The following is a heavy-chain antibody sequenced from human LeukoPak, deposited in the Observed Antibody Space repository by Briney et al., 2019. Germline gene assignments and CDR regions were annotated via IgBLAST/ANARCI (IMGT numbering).Heavy chain of an antibody. J-gene: IGHJ4*02. Sequence: GGSLRLSGATSGFTFSYYVFHWVRQAPGKGLDWVAAISRDGTAYYADSVKGRFTVSRDTSEDTVFLQMVSLGLEDTAVYYCARGNYYDSRGFSVTEHWGQGTLVTVSS. V-gene: IGHV3-30*04. D-gene: IGHD3-22*01. CDR3: ARGNYYDSRGFSVTEH. CDR1: GFTFSYYV. CDR2: ISRDGTA.